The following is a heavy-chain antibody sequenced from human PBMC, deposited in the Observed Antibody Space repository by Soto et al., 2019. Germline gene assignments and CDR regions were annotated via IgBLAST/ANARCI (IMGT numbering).Heavy chain of an antibody. CDR1: GYTFSSYA. V-gene: IGHV1-3*01. CDR2: INAGYGNT. Sequence: EASVKVYCKASGYTFSSYAMHWVRQAPGQRLEWMGWINAGYGNTKSSQKFQDRVTISRDTSASTAYMELTSLRSEDTAVYYCARDTGDGTFDFWGQGTLVTVSS. J-gene: IGHJ4*02. CDR3: ARDTGDGTFDF. D-gene: IGHD7-27*01.